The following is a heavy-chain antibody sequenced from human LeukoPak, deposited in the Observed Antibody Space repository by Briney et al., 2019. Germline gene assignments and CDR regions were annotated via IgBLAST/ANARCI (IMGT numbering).Heavy chain of an antibody. J-gene: IGHJ4*02. CDR1: GFSFSGYG. D-gene: IGHD2-2*01. CDR2: IRYDGSSK. V-gene: IGHV3-30*02. Sequence: PGGSLRLSCAASGFSFSGYGMHWVRQVPGKGLEWVAFIRYDGSSKFYTDSVKGRFTISRDNSKNTVYLQMNSLRAEDTAVYYCAKDPYGTRYFDYWGQGALVTVSS. CDR3: AKDPYGTRYFDY.